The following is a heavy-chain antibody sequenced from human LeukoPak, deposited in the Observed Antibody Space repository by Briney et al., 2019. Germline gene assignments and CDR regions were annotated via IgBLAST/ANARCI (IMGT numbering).Heavy chain of an antibody. CDR3: ARVTGEYYYGMDV. D-gene: IGHD7-27*01. V-gene: IGHV3-21*01. Sequence: GGSLRLSCAASGLTFSSYSMNWVRQAPGKGREWVSSISSSSSYIYYADSVKGRFTISRDNAKNSLYLQMNSLRAEDTAVYYCARVTGEYYYGMDVWGQGTTVTVSS. CDR1: GLTFSSYS. CDR2: ISSSSSYI. J-gene: IGHJ6*02.